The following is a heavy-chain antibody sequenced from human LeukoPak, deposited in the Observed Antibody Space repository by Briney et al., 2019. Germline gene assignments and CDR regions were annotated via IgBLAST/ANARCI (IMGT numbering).Heavy chain of an antibody. V-gene: IGHV1-18*01. CDR2: ISAYNGHT. Sequence: ASVKVSCKASGYTFNSHGITWVRQAPGQGLEWMGWISAYNGHTNYAQKLQGRVTMTTDTSTSTVYMELRSLRSDDTAVYYCARERMAAAEPSGDYFDYWGQGTLVTVSS. CDR3: ARERMAAAEPSGDYFDY. D-gene: IGHD2-15*01. J-gene: IGHJ4*02. CDR1: GYTFNSHG.